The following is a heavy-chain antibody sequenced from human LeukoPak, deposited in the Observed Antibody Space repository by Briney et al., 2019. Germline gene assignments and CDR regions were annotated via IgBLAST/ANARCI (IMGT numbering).Heavy chain of an antibody. J-gene: IGHJ1*01. CDR3: ARDGYYYDSSGYYEEYFQH. Sequence: GGSLRLSCAASGFTVSSNYMSWVRQAPGEGLEWVSVICSGGSTYYADSVKGRFTISRDNSKNTLYLQMNSLRAEDTAVYYCARDGYYYDSSGYYEEYFQHWGQGTLVTVSS. CDR1: GFTVSSNY. V-gene: IGHV3-66*01. D-gene: IGHD3-22*01. CDR2: ICSGGST.